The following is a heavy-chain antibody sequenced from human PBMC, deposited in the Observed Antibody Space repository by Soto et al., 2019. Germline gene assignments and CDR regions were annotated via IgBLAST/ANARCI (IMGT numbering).Heavy chain of an antibody. CDR2: INHSGST. V-gene: IGHV4-34*01. J-gene: IGHJ4*02. D-gene: IGHD2-2*01. CDR3: ARATVHLNIVVVPASYAY. CDR1: GGSFSGYY. Sequence: SETLSLTCAAYGGSFSGYYWSWIRQPPGKGLEWIGEINHSGSTNYNPSLKSRVTISVDTSKNQFSLKLSSVTAADTAVYYCARATVHLNIVVVPASYAYWGQGTLVTVSS.